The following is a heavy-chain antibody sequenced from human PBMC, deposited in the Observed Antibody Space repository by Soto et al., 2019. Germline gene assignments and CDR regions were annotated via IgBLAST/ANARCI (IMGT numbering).Heavy chain of an antibody. CDR1: GLIVSSTY. CDR2: ISNGGDT. CDR3: AREPRYCSGGSCSITGDAFDI. J-gene: IGHJ3*02. Sequence: EVQLVESGGGLVQPGGSLRLSCAASGLIVSSTYMSWVRQAPGKGLEWVSVISNGGDTHYADSVKCRFSLSRDISNNTLHLQMSSLRVEDTAVYYCAREPRYCSGGSCSITGDAFDIWGQGTMVTVSS. V-gene: IGHV3-66*01. D-gene: IGHD2-15*01.